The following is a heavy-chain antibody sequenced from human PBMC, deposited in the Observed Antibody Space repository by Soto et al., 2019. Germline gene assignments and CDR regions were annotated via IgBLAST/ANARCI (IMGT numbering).Heavy chain of an antibody. CDR3: ARGPAIWYYGDYDDAFDI. Sequence: ASVKVSCKASGYTFTSYAMHWVHQAPGQRLEWMGWINAGNGNTKYSQKFQGRVTITRDTSASTAYMELSSLRSEDTAVYYCARGPAIWYYGDYDDAFDIWGQGTMVTVSS. D-gene: IGHD4-17*01. CDR1: GYTFTSYA. CDR2: INAGNGNT. J-gene: IGHJ3*02. V-gene: IGHV1-3*01.